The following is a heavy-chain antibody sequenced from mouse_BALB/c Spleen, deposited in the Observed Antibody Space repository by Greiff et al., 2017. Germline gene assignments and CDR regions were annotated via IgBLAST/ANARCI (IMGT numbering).Heavy chain of an antibody. J-gene: IGHJ4*01. CDR3: AREDGYPSYAMDY. Sequence: VQRVESGPGLVAPSQSLSITCTVSGFSLTGYGVNWVRQPPGKGLEWLGMIWGDGSTDYNSALKSRLSISKDNSKSQVFLKMNSLQTDDTARYYCAREDGYPSYAMDYWGQGTSVTVSS. D-gene: IGHD2-3*01. CDR1: GFSLTGYG. V-gene: IGHV2-6-7*01. CDR2: IWGDGST.